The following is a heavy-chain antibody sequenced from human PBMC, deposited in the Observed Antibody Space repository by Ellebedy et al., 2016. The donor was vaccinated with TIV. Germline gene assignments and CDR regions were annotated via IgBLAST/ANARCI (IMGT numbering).Heavy chain of an antibody. J-gene: IGHJ4*01. CDR3: ARQGDFYASGNFPYFDS. V-gene: IGHV4-39*01. D-gene: IGHD2/OR15-2a*01. CDR1: GGSISSYY. CDR2: VYYSGLP. Sequence: SETLSLTCTVSGGSISSYYWAWIRQPPGTGLEWIGSVYYSGLPYYHPSLDGRVTISIDTSQNHFSLKLTSVTAADTAVYYCARQGDFYASGNFPYFDSWGHGTVVTVS.